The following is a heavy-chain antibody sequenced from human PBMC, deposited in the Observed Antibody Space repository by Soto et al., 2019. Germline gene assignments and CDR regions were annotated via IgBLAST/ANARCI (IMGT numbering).Heavy chain of an antibody. CDR2: ISSRSNHI. CDR3: AKDRGRGSPVSGGMDV. Sequence: EVQLVESGGGLVKPGGSLRLSCAASGFTFSNYSLNWVRQAPGTGLEWVSVISSRSNHIYYADSVRGRFTISRDNAKNSLYLQMNSLRAEDTAVYYCAKDRGRGSPVSGGMDVWGQGTTVTVSS. CDR1: GFTFSNYS. V-gene: IGHV3-21*02. D-gene: IGHD3-10*01. J-gene: IGHJ6*02.